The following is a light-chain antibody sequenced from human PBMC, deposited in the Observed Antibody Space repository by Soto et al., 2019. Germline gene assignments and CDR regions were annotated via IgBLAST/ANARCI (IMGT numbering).Light chain of an antibody. J-gene: IGLJ3*02. CDR3: SSYAASNNFYFV. V-gene: IGLV2-8*01. Sequence: QSALTQPPSASGSPGQSVTISCTGTSSDVGGYNYVSWYQQYQGRAPKLMIYEVTKRPLGVPDRFSGSKSGNTASLTVSGLQAEDEADYYCSSYAASNNFYFVFGGGTKVTVL. CDR1: SSDVGGYNY. CDR2: EVT.